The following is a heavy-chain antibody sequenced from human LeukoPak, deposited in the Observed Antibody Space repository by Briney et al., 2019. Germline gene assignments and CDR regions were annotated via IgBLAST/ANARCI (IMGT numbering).Heavy chain of an antibody. CDR3: ATRSSAWWGLGI. D-gene: IGHD6-19*01. V-gene: IGHV4-31*03. CDR1: GGSITSGDYL. CDR2: IHYNGNT. J-gene: IGHJ3*02. Sequence: PSQTLSLTCTVSGGSITSGDYLWNWIRQPPGKGLEWIGYIHYNGNTYYNPSLKSRVTVSVDTSKNQFSLNLNSVTAADTAVYYCATRSSAWWGLGIWGQGTVVTVSS.